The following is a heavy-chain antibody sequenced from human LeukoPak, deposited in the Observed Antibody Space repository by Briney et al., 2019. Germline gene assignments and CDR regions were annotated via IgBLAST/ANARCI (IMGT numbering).Heavy chain of an antibody. CDR2: INPNSGGT. CDR3: ARSSPVVVAATIDY. Sequence: ASVKVSCKASGYTFTGYHMHWVRQAPGQGLEWMGWINPNSGGTNYAQKFQGRVTMTRDTSISTAYMELSRLRSDDTAVYYCARSSPVVVAATIDYWGQGTLVTVSS. V-gene: IGHV1-2*02. J-gene: IGHJ4*02. D-gene: IGHD2-15*01. CDR1: GYTFTGYH.